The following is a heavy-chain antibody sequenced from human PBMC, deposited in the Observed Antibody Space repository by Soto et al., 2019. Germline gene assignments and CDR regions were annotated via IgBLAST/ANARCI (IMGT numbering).Heavy chain of an antibody. J-gene: IGHJ4*02. V-gene: IGHV4-59*01. CDR2: IYYGGST. CDR3: ASSKRWLSFDS. Sequence: PSETLSLTCTVSGDSISTDYWSWIRQSPGKGLEWIGFIYYGGSTNYNPSLKSRVTISVDTPKNQFSLKLTSVTAADTAVFYCASSKRWLSFDSWGPGTLVTVSS. D-gene: IGHD3-22*01. CDR1: GDSISTDY.